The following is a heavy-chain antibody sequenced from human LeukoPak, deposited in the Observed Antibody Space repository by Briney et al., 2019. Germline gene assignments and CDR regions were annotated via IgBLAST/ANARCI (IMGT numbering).Heavy chain of an antibody. CDR3: ASQLPCECLGWLTSNWFDS. Sequence: ASVKVSCKASGYTFTGYYMHWVRQAPGQGLEWMGWINPNSGGTNYAQKFQGRVTMTRATSISTAYMELSRLRSDDTDVYYCASQLPCECLGWLTSNWFDSWGQGTLVTVSS. CDR2: INPNSGGT. V-gene: IGHV1-2*02. J-gene: IGHJ5*01. CDR1: GYTFTGYY. D-gene: IGHD3/OR15-3a*01.